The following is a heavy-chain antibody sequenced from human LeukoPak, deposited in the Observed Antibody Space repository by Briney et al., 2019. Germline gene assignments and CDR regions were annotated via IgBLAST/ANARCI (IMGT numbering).Heavy chain of an antibody. Sequence: SETLSLTCAVYGGSFSGYYWGWIRQPPGKGLEWIGNIYYSGSTYYNASLQSRVTISIDTSKNQFSLRLNSVTAADTAMYYCAKSGGYGLIDYWGQGTLVTVSS. CDR2: IYYSGST. J-gene: IGHJ4*02. D-gene: IGHD1-26*01. CDR1: GGSFSGYY. CDR3: AKSGGYGLIDY. V-gene: IGHV4-34*01.